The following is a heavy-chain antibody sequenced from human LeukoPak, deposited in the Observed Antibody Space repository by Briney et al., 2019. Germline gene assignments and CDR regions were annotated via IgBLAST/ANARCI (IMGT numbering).Heavy chain of an antibody. Sequence: SETLSLTCTVSGASISSSDYYWGWIRQPPGKGLEWIGSIYYSGSTYYNPSLKSRVTISVDTSKNQFSLKLSSVTAADTAVYYCARHPPYSSSWKYYFDYWGQGSLVTVSS. CDR2: IYYSGST. V-gene: IGHV4-39*01. J-gene: IGHJ4*02. CDR3: ARHPPYSSSWKYYFDY. CDR1: GASISSSDYY. D-gene: IGHD6-13*01.